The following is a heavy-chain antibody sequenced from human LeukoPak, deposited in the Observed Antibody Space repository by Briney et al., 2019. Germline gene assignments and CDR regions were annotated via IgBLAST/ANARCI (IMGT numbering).Heavy chain of an antibody. CDR2: IKHSGRT. V-gene: IGHV4-34*01. Sequence: SQTLSPTCAVYGASFSGSYCGCIRPPRGKGMEWIGAIKHSGRTNSHPSRKSRATLSIDPSTNSSSLKLLSVPAADPAVYLCARVSSRTVRDAFNIWGQGTMVTVSS. CDR1: GASFSGSY. CDR3: ARVSSRTVRDAFNI. D-gene: IGHD4-17*01. J-gene: IGHJ3*02.